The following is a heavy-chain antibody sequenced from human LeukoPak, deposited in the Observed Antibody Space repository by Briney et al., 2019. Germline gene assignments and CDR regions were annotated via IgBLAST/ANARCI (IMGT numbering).Heavy chain of an antibody. J-gene: IGHJ4*02. Sequence: PGRSLRLSCAASGFTFSNYAMHWVRQAPGKGLEWVAVISYDGSNKYYADSVKGRFTISRDNSKNTLYLQMNSLRAEDTAVYYCAREWEEDTAFDYWGQGTLVTVSS. CDR1: GFTFSNYA. D-gene: IGHD5-18*01. CDR3: AREWEEDTAFDY. V-gene: IGHV3-30*04. CDR2: ISYDGSNK.